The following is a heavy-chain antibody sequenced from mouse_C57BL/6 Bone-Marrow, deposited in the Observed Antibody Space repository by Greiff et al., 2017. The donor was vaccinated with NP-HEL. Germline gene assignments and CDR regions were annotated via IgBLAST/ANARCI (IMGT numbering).Heavy chain of an antibody. CDR2: INPNNGGT. D-gene: IGHD2-4*01. Sequence: VQLKQSGPELVKPGASVKISCKASGYTFTDYYVNWVKQSHGKSLEWIGDINPNNGGTSYNQKFKGKATLTVDKSSSTAYMELRSLTSEDSAVYYCARATYYDYDGAMDYWGRGTSVTVSS. CDR3: ARATYYDYDGAMDY. CDR1: GYTFTDYY. V-gene: IGHV1-26*01. J-gene: IGHJ4*01.